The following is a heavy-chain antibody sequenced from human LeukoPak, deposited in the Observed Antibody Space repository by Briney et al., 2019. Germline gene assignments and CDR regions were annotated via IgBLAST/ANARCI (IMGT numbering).Heavy chain of an antibody. CDR1: GYSFTTYW. D-gene: IGHD1-7*01. J-gene: IGHJ4*02. CDR2: IYPGDSDA. CDR3: ATPTLGTIGEYLFDY. V-gene: IGHV5-51*01. Sequence: GESLKISCKGSGYSFTTYWIGWVRQLPGKGLEWMGIIYPGDSDARYSPSLQGRVTISADKSISTAYLQWSTLTASDTAVYYCATPTLGTIGEYLFDYWGQGTLVTVSS.